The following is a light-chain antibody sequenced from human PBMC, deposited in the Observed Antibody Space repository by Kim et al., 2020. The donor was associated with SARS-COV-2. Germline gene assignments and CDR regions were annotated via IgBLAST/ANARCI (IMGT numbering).Light chain of an antibody. V-gene: IGLV3-9*01. CDR2: RDN. J-gene: IGLJ3*02. Sequence: SVARGQTARITCGGNNIGSKNVHWYQQKPGQAPVLVIYRDNNRPSGIPERFSGSNSGNTATLTISRAQAGDEADYYCQVWDSSTGVFGGGTQLTVL. CDR3: QVWDSSTGV. CDR1: NIGSKN.